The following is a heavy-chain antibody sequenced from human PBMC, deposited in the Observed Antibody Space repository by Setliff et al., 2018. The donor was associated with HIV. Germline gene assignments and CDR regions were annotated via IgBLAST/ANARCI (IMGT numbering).Heavy chain of an antibody. J-gene: IGHJ1*01. V-gene: IGHV3-7*03. CDR1: GFTFSSNW. CDR2: IKQDGSEK. Sequence: PGGSLRLSCVASGFTFSSNWLSWVRQAPGKGLEWVANIKQDGSEKYYVDSVEGRFTISRDNAKNSLYLQVNNLRAEDTAVYYCARGPSSTHWSPGYFQHWGQGTPVTVSS. CDR3: ARGPSSTHWSPGYFQH. D-gene: IGHD2-8*02.